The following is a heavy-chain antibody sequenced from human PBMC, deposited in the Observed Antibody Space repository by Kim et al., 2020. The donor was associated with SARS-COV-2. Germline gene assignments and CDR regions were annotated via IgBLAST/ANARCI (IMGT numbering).Heavy chain of an antibody. CDR1: GYTLTELS. D-gene: IGHD3-22*01. V-gene: IGHV1-24*01. Sequence: ASVKVSCKVSGYTLTELSMHWVRQAPGKGLEWMGGFDPEDGETIYAQKFQGRVTMTEDTSTDTAYMELGSLRSEDTAVYYCATAPPYDYDSSGYYPNWFHPWGQGTLVTVSS. J-gene: IGHJ5*02. CDR2: FDPEDGET. CDR3: ATAPPYDYDSSGYYPNWFHP.